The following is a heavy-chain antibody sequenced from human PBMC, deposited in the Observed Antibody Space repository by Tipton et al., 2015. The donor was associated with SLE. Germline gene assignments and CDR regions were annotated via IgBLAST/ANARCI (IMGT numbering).Heavy chain of an antibody. CDR1: GGSISSHY. D-gene: IGHD3-22*01. V-gene: IGHV4-59*11. CDR2: IYYSGST. J-gene: IGHJ4*02. CDR3: AREAGLGYFDY. Sequence: GLVKPSETLSLTCTVSGGSISSHYWSWIRQPPGKGLEWIGYIYYSGSTNYNPSLKSRVTISVDTSKNQFSLKLSSVTAADTAVYYCAREAGLGYFDYWGQGTLVTVSS.